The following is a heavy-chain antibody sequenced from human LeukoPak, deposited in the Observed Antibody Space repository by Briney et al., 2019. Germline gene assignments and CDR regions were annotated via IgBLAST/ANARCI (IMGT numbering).Heavy chain of an antibody. CDR3: ARAPITVAGSALWY. V-gene: IGHV1-18*04. Sequence: ASVKVSCKASGYTFARYYIHWVRQAPGQGLEWMGWISTYNGNTNYAQKLQGRVTMTTDTSTSTAYMELRSLRSDDTAVYYCARAPITVAGSALWYWGQGTLVTVSS. D-gene: IGHD6-19*01. CDR1: GYTFARYY. CDR2: ISTYNGNT. J-gene: IGHJ4*02.